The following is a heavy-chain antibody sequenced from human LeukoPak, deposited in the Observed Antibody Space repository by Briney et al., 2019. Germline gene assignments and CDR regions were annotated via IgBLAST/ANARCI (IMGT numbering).Heavy chain of an antibody. CDR3: ARVGSTVTNYYYYYYYMDV. J-gene: IGHJ6*03. CDR1: GFTFSDYY. Sequence: GGSLRLSYAASGFTFSDYYMSWIRQAPGKGLEWVSYISSSGSTIYYADSVKGRFTISRDNAKNSLYLQMNSLRAEDTAVYYCARVGSTVTNYYYYYYYMDVWGKGTTVTVSS. CDR2: ISSSGSTI. V-gene: IGHV3-11*04. D-gene: IGHD4-17*01.